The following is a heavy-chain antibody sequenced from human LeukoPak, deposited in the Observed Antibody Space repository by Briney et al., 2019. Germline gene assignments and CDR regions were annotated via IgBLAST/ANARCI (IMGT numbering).Heavy chain of an antibody. V-gene: IGHV1-2*02. CDR3: ARGENVLRFLDSNNWFDP. J-gene: IGHJ5*02. D-gene: IGHD3-3*01. CDR1: GYTFTGYY. CDR2: INPNSGGT. Sequence: GASVKVSCKASGYTFTGYYTHWVRQAPGQRLEWMGWINPNSGGTNYAQKFQGRVTMTRDTSISTAYMELSRLRSDDTAVYYCARGENVLRFLDSNNWFDPWGQGTLVTVSS.